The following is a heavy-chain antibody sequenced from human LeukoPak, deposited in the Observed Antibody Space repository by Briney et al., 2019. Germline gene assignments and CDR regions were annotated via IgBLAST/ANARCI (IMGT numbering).Heavy chain of an antibody. V-gene: IGHV3-30*04. CDR1: GFTFSSYA. Sequence: GRSLRLSCAASGFTFSSYAMHWVRQAPAKGLEWVAVISYDGSNKYYADSVKSRFTISRDNSKNTLYLQMNSLKAEDKAGYYCARDQRRYCSSTSCYSFDYWGQGTLLAVSP. D-gene: IGHD2-2*01. J-gene: IGHJ4*02. CDR2: ISYDGSNK. CDR3: ARDQRRYCSSTSCYSFDY.